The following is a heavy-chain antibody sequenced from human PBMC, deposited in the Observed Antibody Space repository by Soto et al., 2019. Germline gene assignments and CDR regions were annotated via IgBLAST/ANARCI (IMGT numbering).Heavy chain of an antibody. CDR2: IKSKTDGGTT. CDR3: TTGHDYIGRKYRYEALCVSNY. V-gene: IGHV3-15*01. CDR1: VFTFSNAW. D-gene: IGHD3-16*02. J-gene: IGHJ4*01. Sequence: EVQLVESGGGLVKSGGSVRLSCAASVFTFSNAWMSWVRQAPGKGLEWVGRIKSKTDGGTTDYAAPVKGTFTISRNESKNTLNLQMNSLKTDDTSVYDSTTGHDYIGRKYRYEALCVSNYWGDGTMVTVSS.